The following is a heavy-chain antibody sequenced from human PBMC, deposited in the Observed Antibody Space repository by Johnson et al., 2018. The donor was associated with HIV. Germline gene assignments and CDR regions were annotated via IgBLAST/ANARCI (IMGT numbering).Heavy chain of an antibody. V-gene: IGHV3-7*01. J-gene: IGHJ3*02. Sequence: VQLVESGGGLVQPGGSLRLSCAASGFTLSSDWMSWVRQAPGKGLAWVANIKHDGSEKSYVDSVMGRFTISRDNAKNSLYLQMNSLRAEDTAVYYCARQGGWLGAFDIWGQGTMVTVSS. CDR1: GFTLSSDW. CDR3: ARQGGWLGAFDI. CDR2: IKHDGSEK. D-gene: IGHD5-12*01.